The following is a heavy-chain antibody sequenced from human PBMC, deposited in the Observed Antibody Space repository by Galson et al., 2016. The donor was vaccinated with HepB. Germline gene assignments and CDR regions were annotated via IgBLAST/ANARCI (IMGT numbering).Heavy chain of an antibody. CDR3: SRVVYGLGEPH. CDR1: GFTFSGSD. Sequence: SLRLSCAASGFTFSGSDMHWVRQASGKGLEWVGRIRSRPNTYATAYAESVKGRFTISRDDSNNTAYLQMNSLKTEDTAVYYCSRVVYGLGEPHWGKGTTVTVSS. V-gene: IGHV3-73*01. J-gene: IGHJ6*04. D-gene: IGHD3-10*01. CDR2: IRSRPNTYAT.